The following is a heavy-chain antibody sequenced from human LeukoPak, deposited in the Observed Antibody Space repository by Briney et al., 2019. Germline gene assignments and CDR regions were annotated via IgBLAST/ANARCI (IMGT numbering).Heavy chain of an antibody. J-gene: IGHJ6*03. D-gene: IGHD4-17*01. Sequence: SETLSLTCTVSGGSISSYYWSWIRQPPGKGLEWVGYIYYSGSTNYNPSLKSRVTISVDTSKNQFSLKLSSVTAADTAVYYCARRRGGDYGMYYYYYMDVWGKGTTVTVSS. V-gene: IGHV4-59*01. CDR2: IYYSGST. CDR1: GGSISSYY. CDR3: ARRRGGDYGMYYYYYMDV.